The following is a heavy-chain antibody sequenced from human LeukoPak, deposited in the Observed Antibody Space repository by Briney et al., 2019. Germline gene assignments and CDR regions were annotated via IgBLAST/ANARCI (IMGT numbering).Heavy chain of an antibody. CDR3: ARALTEPYCGSTSCYDWYFDL. D-gene: IGHD2-2*01. J-gene: IGHJ2*01. V-gene: IGHV3-30-3*01. Sequence: GGSLRLSCAASGFTFSSYAMHWVRQAPGKGLEWVAVISYDGSNKYYADSVKGRFTISRDNAKNSLYLQMSSLRAEDTAVYYCARALTEPYCGSTSCYDWYFDLWGRGTLVTVSS. CDR1: GFTFSSYA. CDR2: ISYDGSNK.